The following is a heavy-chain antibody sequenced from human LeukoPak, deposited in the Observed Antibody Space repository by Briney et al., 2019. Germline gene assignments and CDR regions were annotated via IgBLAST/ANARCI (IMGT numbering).Heavy chain of an antibody. V-gene: IGHV4-38-2*02. Sequence: SETLSLTCTVSGYSISVGFYWGWIRQPPGKGLEWIGEINHSGSTNYNPSLKSRVTMSVDTSKNQFSLKLSSVTAADTAVYYCARDFGDSVYYYYMDVWGKGTTVTISS. CDR3: ARDFGDSVYYYYMDV. D-gene: IGHD3-16*01. J-gene: IGHJ6*03. CDR2: INHSGST. CDR1: GYSISVGFY.